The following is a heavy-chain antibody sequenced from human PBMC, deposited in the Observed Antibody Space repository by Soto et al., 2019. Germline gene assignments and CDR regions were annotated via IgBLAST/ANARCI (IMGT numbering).Heavy chain of an antibody. CDR2: FTSSNGGI. D-gene: IGHD2-2*01. J-gene: IGHJ4*02. Sequence: GGSLRLSCVASGFTFSSFSMNWVRQAPGKGLEWVSYFTSSNGGIHYTESVRGRFTISRDNSKSTLYLQMDSLRDEDTAVYYCVRDQFYAFDLWGQGILVTVSS. V-gene: IGHV3-48*02. CDR3: VRDQFYAFDL. CDR1: GFTFSSFS.